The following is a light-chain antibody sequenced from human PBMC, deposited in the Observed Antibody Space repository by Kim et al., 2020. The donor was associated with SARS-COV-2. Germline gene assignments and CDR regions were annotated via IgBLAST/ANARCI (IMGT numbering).Light chain of an antibody. Sequence: EIVLTQSPGILSLSPGERATLSCRASQSVSTTYLVWYQQKPGQAPRLLIYGTYCRATGIPDRFSGSGSGTDFTLTINRLEPEDFAVYYCQQYGSSSMYSFGQGTKLEI. J-gene: IGKJ2*01. V-gene: IGKV3-20*01. CDR1: QSVSTTY. CDR3: QQYGSSSMYS. CDR2: GTY.